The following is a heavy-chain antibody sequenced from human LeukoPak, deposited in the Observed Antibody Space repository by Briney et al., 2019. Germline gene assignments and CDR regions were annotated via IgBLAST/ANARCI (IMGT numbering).Heavy chain of an antibody. Sequence: ASVKVSCKASGYTFTSYGISWVRQAPGQGLEWMGWISAYNGNTNYAQKLQGRVTMTTDTSTNTAYMELRSLRSDDTAVYYCARSDSSGYLTFFDYWGQGTLVTVSP. CDR2: ISAYNGNT. CDR1: GYTFTSYG. D-gene: IGHD3-22*01. V-gene: IGHV1-18*01. J-gene: IGHJ4*02. CDR3: ARSDSSGYLTFFDY.